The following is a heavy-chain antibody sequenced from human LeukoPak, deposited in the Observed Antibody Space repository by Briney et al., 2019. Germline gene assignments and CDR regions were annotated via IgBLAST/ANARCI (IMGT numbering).Heavy chain of an antibody. CDR1: GFTFSSYA. J-gene: IGHJ3*02. CDR3: AKSITAAGTYALDI. V-gene: IGHV3-23*01. CDR2: MRGNGGST. D-gene: IGHD6-13*01. Sequence: GGSLRLSCAASGFTFSSYAMSWVRQAPGKGLEWVSAMRGNGGSTEYVDSVRGRFIISRDNSRNTLYLQMNSLRAEDTAVYYCAKSITAAGTYALDIWGQGTVVTVSS.